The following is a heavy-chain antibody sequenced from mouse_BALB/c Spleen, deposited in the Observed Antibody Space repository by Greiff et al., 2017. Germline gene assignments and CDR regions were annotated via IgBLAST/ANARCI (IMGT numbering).Heavy chain of an antibody. CDR1: GFTFSSYG. CDR3: ARDGSTMITTTGFAY. Sequence: EVHLVESGGGLVQPGGSLKLSCAASGFTFSSYGMSWVRQTPDKRLELVATINSNGGSTYYPDSVKGRFTISRDNAKNTLYLQMSSLKSEDTAMYYCARDGSTMITTTGFAYWGQGTLVTVSA. J-gene: IGHJ3*01. V-gene: IGHV5-6-3*01. D-gene: IGHD2-4*01. CDR2: INSNGGST.